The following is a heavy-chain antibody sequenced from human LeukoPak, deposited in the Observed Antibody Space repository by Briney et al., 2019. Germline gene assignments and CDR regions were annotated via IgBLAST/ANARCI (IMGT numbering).Heavy chain of an antibody. J-gene: IGHJ4*02. V-gene: IGHV1-2*02. CDR2: INPNSGGT. CDR3: ARNTDGYTISGFDY. Sequence: ASVKVSCKASGYTFTGYYMHWVRQAPGQGLEWMGWINPNSGGTNYAQKFQGRVTMTRDTSISTAYMELSRLRSEDTAVYYCARNTDGYTISGFDYWGQGTLVTVSS. CDR1: GYTFTGYY. D-gene: IGHD5-24*01.